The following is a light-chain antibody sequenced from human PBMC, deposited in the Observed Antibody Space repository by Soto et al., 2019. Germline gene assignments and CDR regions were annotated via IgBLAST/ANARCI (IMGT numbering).Light chain of an antibody. CDR3: QQRKHWPPIT. CDR2: DSS. J-gene: IGKJ5*01. CDR1: QNVDKF. V-gene: IGKV3-11*01. Sequence: EIDLTRSPATFSLSPWEAAAPAGRPSQNVDKFLAWYQQRPGQPPRLLIFDSSNRATGVPVRFSGSGSGTVFTLTIGSLEPEDSAVYYCQQRKHWPPITFGQGTRLEIK.